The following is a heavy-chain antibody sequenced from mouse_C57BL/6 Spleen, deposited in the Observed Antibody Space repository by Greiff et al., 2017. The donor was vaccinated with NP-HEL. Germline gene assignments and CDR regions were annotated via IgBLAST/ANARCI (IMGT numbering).Heavy chain of an antibody. Sequence: EVKLQESGPGLVKPSQSLSLTCSVTGYSITSGYYWNWIRQFPGNKLAWMGYISYDGSNNYNPSLKNRISITRDTSKNQFFLKLNSVTTEDTATYYCARTTVYYFDYWGQGTTLTVSS. D-gene: IGHD1-1*01. J-gene: IGHJ2*01. CDR3: ARTTVYYFDY. CDR1: GYSITSGYY. V-gene: IGHV3-6*01. CDR2: ISYDGSN.